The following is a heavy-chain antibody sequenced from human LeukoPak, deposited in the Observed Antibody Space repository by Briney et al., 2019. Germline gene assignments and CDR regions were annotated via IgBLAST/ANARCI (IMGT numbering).Heavy chain of an antibody. Sequence: SETLSLTCTVSSGSINSGSYYWTWIRQPAGKRLEWIGHIYASGGTNYNPSLKSRVTISLDTSKSQFSLKLSSVTAADTAVYYCARGPPYCSGGSCYSNWFDPWGQGTLVTVSS. J-gene: IGHJ5*02. CDR3: ARGPPYCSGGSCYSNWFDP. V-gene: IGHV4-61*09. CDR1: SGSINSGSYY. D-gene: IGHD2-15*01. CDR2: IYASGGT.